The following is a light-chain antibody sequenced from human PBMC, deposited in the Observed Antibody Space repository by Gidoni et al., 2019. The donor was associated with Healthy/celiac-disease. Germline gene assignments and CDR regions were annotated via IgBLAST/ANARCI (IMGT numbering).Light chain of an antibody. Sequence: DIQMTQSPSTLSASVGDRVTITCRASQSISSWLAWYQQKPGKAPKLLIYDDSSLESGVPSRFSGSGSGTEFTLTISSLQPDDFANYYCQQYNSYYTFGQGTKLEIK. CDR3: QQYNSYYT. CDR2: DDS. CDR1: QSISSW. J-gene: IGKJ2*01. V-gene: IGKV1-5*01.